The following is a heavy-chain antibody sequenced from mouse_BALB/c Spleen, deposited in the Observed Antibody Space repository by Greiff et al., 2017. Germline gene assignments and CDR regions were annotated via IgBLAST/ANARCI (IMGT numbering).Heavy chain of an antibody. CDR2: ISYSGST. J-gene: IGHJ4*01. V-gene: IGHV3-8*02. D-gene: IGHD2-1*01. Sequence: EVKLMESGPSLVKPSQTLSLTCSVTGDSITSGYWNWIRKFPGNKLEYMGYISYSGSTYYNPSLKSRISITRDTSKNQYYLQLNSVTTEDTATYYCARPVGNYVGYAMDYWGQGTSVTVSS. CDR1: GDSITSGY. CDR3: ARPVGNYVGYAMDY.